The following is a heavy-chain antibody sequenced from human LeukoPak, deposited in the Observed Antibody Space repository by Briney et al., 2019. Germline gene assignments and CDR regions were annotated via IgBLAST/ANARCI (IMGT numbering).Heavy chain of an antibody. J-gene: IGHJ3*02. CDR3: ARPESGTYVARAFDI. D-gene: IGHD1-26*01. CDR1: GGSISSSNYY. Sequence: SETLSLTCTVSGGSISSSNYYWGWFRQPPGKGLEWIGSIYYSGGTYYNPSLKSRVTISVDTSKNQFSLKLSSVTAADTAVYYCARPESGTYVARAFDIWGQGTMVNVSS. V-gene: IGHV4-39*01. CDR2: IYYSGGT.